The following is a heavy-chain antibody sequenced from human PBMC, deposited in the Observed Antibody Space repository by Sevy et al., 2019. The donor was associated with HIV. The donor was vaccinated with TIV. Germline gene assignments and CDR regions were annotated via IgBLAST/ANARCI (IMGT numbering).Heavy chain of an antibody. V-gene: IGHV4-34*01. CDR1: GGSFSGFY. CDR3: ARVYSSDWYKYFQH. CDR2: INHSGST. J-gene: IGHJ1*01. D-gene: IGHD6-19*01. Sequence: SETLSLTCAVHGGSFSGFYWSWIRQPPGKGLEWIGEINHSGSTNYNPSLKSRLTMSVDTSKNQFSLNLTSVTAADTAVYYCARVYSSDWYKYFQHWGQGTLVTVSS.